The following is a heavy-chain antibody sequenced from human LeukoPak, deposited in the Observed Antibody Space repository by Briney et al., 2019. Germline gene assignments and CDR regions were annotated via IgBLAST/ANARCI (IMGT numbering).Heavy chain of an antibody. V-gene: IGHV3-21*01. J-gene: IGHJ4*02. CDR3: ARARTGDYFDY. D-gene: IGHD3/OR15-3a*01. CDR1: GFTFSSYS. Sequence: GGSLRLSCAASGFTFSSYSMYWVRQAPGKGLEWVSSISSSSNYIYYADSVKGRFTISRDNAKNSLYLQMNSLRAEDTAVYYCARARTGDYFDYWGQGTLVTVSS. CDR2: ISSSSNYI.